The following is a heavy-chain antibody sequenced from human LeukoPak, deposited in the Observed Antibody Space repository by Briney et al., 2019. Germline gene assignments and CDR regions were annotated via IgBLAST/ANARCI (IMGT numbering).Heavy chain of an antibody. Sequence: GESLNISCKGSGYTFIRFWIGWVRQVPGKGLEWMGIIYPGDSDTRYSLSFQGQVTISADKSVSTAYLQWSSLKASDTAMYYCARPNITSYYDSRGYDAFDVWGQGTMVTVSS. CDR2: IYPGDSDT. CDR1: GYTFIRFW. CDR3: ARPNITSYYDSRGYDAFDV. V-gene: IGHV5-51*01. J-gene: IGHJ3*01. D-gene: IGHD3-22*01.